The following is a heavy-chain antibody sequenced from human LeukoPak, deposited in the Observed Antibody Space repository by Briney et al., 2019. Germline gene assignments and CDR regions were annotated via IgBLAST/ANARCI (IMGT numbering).Heavy chain of an antibody. Sequence: SETLSLTCTVSGGSISNHYWSWIRQPPGKGLEWIGYISYSGRTYYNPSLQSRVTISVDTSKNQFSLRLSSVTAADTAVYYCARLRAYYYDSSGYYNFDFWGQGTLVTVSS. CDR3: ARLRAYYYDSSGYYNFDF. CDR1: GGSISNHY. D-gene: IGHD3-22*01. V-gene: IGHV4-59*08. J-gene: IGHJ4*02. CDR2: ISYSGRT.